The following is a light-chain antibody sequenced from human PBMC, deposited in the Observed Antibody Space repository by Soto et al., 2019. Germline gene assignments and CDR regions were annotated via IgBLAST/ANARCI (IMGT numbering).Light chain of an antibody. Sequence: DIQLTQSPSSLSASVGDRVTMTCRASQDISTYLNWYHQSPGKAPKLLISSISRLQGGVPSRFSGSGSGTDFTLTINSLLPADLGTYFCQQSYGIPYTFGQGTKLEI. CDR2: SIS. CDR1: QDISTY. V-gene: IGKV1-39*01. CDR3: QQSYGIPYT. J-gene: IGKJ2*01.